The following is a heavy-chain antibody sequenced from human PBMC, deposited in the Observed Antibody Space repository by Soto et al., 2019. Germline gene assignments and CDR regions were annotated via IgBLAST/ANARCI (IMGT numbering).Heavy chain of an antibody. CDR1: GGTVSNYP. D-gene: IGHD3-3*01. Sequence: QVQLVQSGAEVKEPGSSVKVSCTASGGTVSNYPISWVRQAPGQGLEWMGGIIPMFGTPNYALKFQGRVTITADESTSTAYMELSSLRYDDTAVYYCARHARHLEWLQPFDYWGQRALVTVSS. J-gene: IGHJ4*02. V-gene: IGHV1-69*01. CDR2: IIPMFGTP. CDR3: ARHARHLEWLQPFDY.